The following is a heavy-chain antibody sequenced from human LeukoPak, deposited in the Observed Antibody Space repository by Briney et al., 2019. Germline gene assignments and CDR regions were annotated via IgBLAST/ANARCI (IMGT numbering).Heavy chain of an antibody. Sequence: PGGSLRLSCAASGFTFSDYDMNWIRQAPGTGLEWVSYITGSSSSKYYADSVKRRFTISRDNAKNSLYLQMNSLRAEDTAVYYCARPTTSGWYPHWGQGTMVTVSS. CDR2: ITGSSSSK. J-gene: IGHJ3*01. CDR1: GFTFSDYD. CDR3: ARPTTSGWYPH. V-gene: IGHV3-48*01. D-gene: IGHD6-19*01.